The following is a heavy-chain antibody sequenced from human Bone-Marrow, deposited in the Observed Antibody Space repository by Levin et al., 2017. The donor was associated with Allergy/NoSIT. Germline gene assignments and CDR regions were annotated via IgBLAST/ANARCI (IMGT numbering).Heavy chain of an antibody. Sequence: GESLKISCAASGFTFSDYYMSWIRQAPGKGLEWVSYISSSSSYTNYADSVKGRFTISRDNAKNSLYLQMNSLRAEDTAVYYCARAYSSGWDADYWGQGTLVTVSS. D-gene: IGHD6-19*01. V-gene: IGHV3-11*03. CDR2: ISSSSSYT. CDR1: GFTFSDYY. J-gene: IGHJ4*02. CDR3: ARAYSSGWDADY.